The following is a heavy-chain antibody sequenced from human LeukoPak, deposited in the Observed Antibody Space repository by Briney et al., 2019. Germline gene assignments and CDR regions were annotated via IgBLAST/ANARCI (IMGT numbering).Heavy chain of an antibody. CDR3: ATWVSGGYSC. CDR2: ISSDGGST. J-gene: IGHJ4*02. D-gene: IGHD1-26*01. CDR1: GFTFSSYA. V-gene: IGHV3-64*02. Sequence: GGSLRLSCAASGFTFSSYAMHWVRQAPGKGLEYVSAISSDGGSTYYADSVRGRFTISRDNSKNTLYLQMGSLRAEDMAVYYCATWVSGGYSCWGQGTLVSVSS.